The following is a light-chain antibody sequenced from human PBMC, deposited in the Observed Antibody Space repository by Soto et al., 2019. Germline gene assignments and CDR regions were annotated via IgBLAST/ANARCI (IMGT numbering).Light chain of an antibody. V-gene: IGKV4-1*01. CDR1: QSILDRSKNKYY. J-gene: IGKJ1*01. Sequence: IVMTQSPDSLAVSLGERATFNCKSSQSILDRSKNKYYLAWYQQKSGQPPKLLIYWASLRESGVPDRFTGSGSGTDFTLTIISLQAEDVAVYYCQQYFTSPWTFGQGTKVEI. CDR2: WAS. CDR3: QQYFTSPWT.